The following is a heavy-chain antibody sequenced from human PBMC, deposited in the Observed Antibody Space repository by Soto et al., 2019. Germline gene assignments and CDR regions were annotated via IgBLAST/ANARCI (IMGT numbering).Heavy chain of an antibody. CDR3: ARDLTMVRGVIIRKYYFDY. V-gene: IGHV3-21*01. CDR2: ISSSSSYI. D-gene: IGHD3-10*01. J-gene: IGHJ4*02. Sequence: GGSLRLSCAASGFTFSSYSMNWVGQAPGKGLEWVSSISSSSSYIYYADSVKGRFTISRDNAKNSLYLQMNSLRAEDTAVYYCARDLTMVRGVIIRKYYFDYWGQGTLVTVSS. CDR1: GFTFSSYS.